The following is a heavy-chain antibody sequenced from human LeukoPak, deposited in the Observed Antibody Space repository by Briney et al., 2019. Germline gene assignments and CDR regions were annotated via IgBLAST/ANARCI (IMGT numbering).Heavy chain of an antibody. CDR3: AKETGATNAFDI. Sequence: GGSLRLSCAASGFTFDDYAMHWVRQAPGEGLEWVSGISWNSGSIGYADSVKGRFTISRDNAKNSLYLQMNSLRAEDTALYYCAKETGATNAFDIWGQGTMVTVSS. V-gene: IGHV3-9*01. CDR1: GFTFDDYA. J-gene: IGHJ3*02. CDR2: ISWNSGSI. D-gene: IGHD1-26*01.